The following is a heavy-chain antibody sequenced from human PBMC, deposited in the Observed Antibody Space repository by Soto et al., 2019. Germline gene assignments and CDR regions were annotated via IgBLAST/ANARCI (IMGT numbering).Heavy chain of an antibody. D-gene: IGHD6-19*01. V-gene: IGHV3-74*01. J-gene: IGHJ4*02. Sequence: EVQLVESGGGLVQPGGSLRLSCAASGFTFSSCWMHCVRQAPGKGQVWVSRINSDGSSTSYADSVKGRFTISRDNAKNTLYLQMNSLRAEDTAVYYCARVAEWLVLDYWGQGTLVTVSS. CDR1: GFTFSSCW. CDR3: ARVAEWLVLDY. CDR2: INSDGSST.